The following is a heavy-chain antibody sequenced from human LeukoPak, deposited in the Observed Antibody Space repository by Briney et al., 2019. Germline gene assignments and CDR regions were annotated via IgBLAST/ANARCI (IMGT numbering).Heavy chain of an antibody. Sequence: SETLSLTCAVYGGSFSGYYWSWIRQPPGKGLEWIGEINHSGSTNYNPSLKSRVTISVDTSKNQFSLKLSSVTAADTAVYYCARDLYGGNYGDYVAGFDYWGQGTLVTVSS. D-gene: IGHD4-17*01. CDR2: INHSGST. J-gene: IGHJ4*02. V-gene: IGHV4-34*01. CDR3: ARDLYGGNYGDYVAGFDY. CDR1: GGSFSGYY.